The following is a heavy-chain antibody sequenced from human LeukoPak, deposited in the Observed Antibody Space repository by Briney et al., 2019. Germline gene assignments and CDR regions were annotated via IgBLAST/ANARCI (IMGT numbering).Heavy chain of an antibody. D-gene: IGHD4-17*01. CDR2: NYYSGST. Sequence: SETLSLTCTVSGGSISSSSYYWGWIRQPPGKGLEWIGSNYYSGSTYYNPSLKSRVTISVDTSKHQFSLKLSSVTAADTAVYYCAREFRTTVTSWFDPWGQGTLVTVSS. V-gene: IGHV4-39*07. CDR3: AREFRTTVTSWFDP. J-gene: IGHJ5*02. CDR1: GGSISSSSYY.